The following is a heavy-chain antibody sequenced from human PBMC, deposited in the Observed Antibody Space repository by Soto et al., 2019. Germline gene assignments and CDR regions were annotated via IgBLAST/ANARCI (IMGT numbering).Heavy chain of an antibody. J-gene: IGHJ6*03. V-gene: IGHV1-69*02. Sequence: QVQLVQSGAEVKKPGSSVKVSCKASGGTFSSYTISWVRQAPGQGLEWMGRIIPILGIANYAQKFQGRVTITAEKSTSTAYMELSSLRSEDTAVYYCASGNNGYGDYYYYYYMDVWGKGTTVTVSS. D-gene: IGHD4-17*01. CDR2: IIPILGIA. CDR1: GGTFSSYT. CDR3: ASGNNGYGDYYYYYYMDV.